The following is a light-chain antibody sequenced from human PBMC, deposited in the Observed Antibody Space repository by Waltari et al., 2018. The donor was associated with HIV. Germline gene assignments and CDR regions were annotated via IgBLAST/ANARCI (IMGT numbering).Light chain of an antibody. Sequence: SYELTQPPSASVSSGQTASITCSGDKLGDKYACWYQQKPGQSPVLVIYQDSKRPSGIPERFSGSNSGNTATLTISGTQAMDEADYYCQAWDSSTVVFGGGPKLTVL. CDR2: QDS. J-gene: IGLJ2*01. CDR1: KLGDKY. V-gene: IGLV3-1*01. CDR3: QAWDSSTVV.